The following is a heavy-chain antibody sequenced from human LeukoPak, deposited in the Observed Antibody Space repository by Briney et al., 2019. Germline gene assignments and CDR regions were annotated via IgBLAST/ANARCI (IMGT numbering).Heavy chain of an antibody. CDR1: GYTFTGYY. CDR2: INPNSGGT. Sequence: GASVKVSCKASGYTFTGYYMHWVRQAPGQGLEWMGWINPNSGGTNYAQKFQGRVTMTRDTSISTAYMELSRLRSDDTAVYYCARVKLRGSSSTRAFDYWGQGTLVTVSS. D-gene: IGHD6-13*01. CDR3: ARVKLRGSSSTRAFDY. V-gene: IGHV1-2*02. J-gene: IGHJ4*02.